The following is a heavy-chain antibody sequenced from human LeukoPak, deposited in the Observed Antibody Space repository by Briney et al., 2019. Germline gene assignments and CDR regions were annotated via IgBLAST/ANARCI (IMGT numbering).Heavy chain of an antibody. J-gene: IGHJ4*02. D-gene: IGHD5-12*01. CDR3: ARGGYTGTSFNY. CDR1: NGSINNYY. Sequence: PDTLSLTCTVSNGSINNYYWSWIRQPPGKGLEWIGYIPYSGSTNYSPSLKSRVTISVDSSKHQFSLKLNSVTAADTAVYYCARGGYTGTSFNYWGQGTLVTVS. CDR2: IPYSGST. V-gene: IGHV4-59*08.